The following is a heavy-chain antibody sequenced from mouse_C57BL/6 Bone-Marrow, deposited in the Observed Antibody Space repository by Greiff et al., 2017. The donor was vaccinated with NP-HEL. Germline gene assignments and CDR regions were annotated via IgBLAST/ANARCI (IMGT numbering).Heavy chain of an antibody. D-gene: IGHD2-1*01. CDR3: AREGLLLHQWYFDV. J-gene: IGHJ1*03. Sequence: QVHVKQPGAELVMPGASVKLSCKASGYTFTSYWMHWVKQRPGQGLEWIGEIDPSDSYTNYNQKFKGKSTLTVDKSSSTAYMQLSSLTSEDSAVYYCAREGLLLHQWYFDVWGTGTTVTVSS. CDR1: GYTFTSYW. CDR2: IDPSDSYT. V-gene: IGHV1-69*01.